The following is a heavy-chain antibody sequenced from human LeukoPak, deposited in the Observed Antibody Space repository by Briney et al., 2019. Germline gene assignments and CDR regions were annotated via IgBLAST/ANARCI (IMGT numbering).Heavy chain of an antibody. CDR1: GGSFSGYS. CDR3: ARGVDYYGV. J-gene: IGHJ4*02. D-gene: IGHD3-10*01. V-gene: IGHV4-34*01. Sequence: SETLSLTCAVYGGSFSGYSWNWIRQPPVKGLEWIGEINHSGGTNYNPTLKSRVTISVDTSKKQFSLKLSSVTAADTALYYCARGVDYYGVWGQGTLVAVSS. CDR2: INHSGGT.